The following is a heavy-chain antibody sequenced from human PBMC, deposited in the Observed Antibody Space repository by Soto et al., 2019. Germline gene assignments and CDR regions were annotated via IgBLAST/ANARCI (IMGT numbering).Heavy chain of an antibody. CDR3: ARGQWGCSSTRCSTGYDYYGMDV. J-gene: IGHJ6*02. D-gene: IGHD2-2*02. CDR1: GGSISSGDYY. CDR2: IYYSGST. V-gene: IGHV4-30-4*01. Sequence: QVQLQESGPGLVKPSQTLSLTCTVSGGSISSGDYYWSWIRQPPGKGLEWIGYIYYSGSTYYHPSLKSRVPISVDSYKNHCFLKVSSVTAAETAVYYCARGQWGCSSTRCSTGYDYYGMDVWGQGTTVTVSS.